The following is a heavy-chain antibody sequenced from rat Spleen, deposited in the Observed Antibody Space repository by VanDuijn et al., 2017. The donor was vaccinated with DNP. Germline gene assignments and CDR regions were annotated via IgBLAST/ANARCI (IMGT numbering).Heavy chain of an antibody. CDR3: ATQDGSSGFDY. CDR2: IIYDGSRT. CDR1: GFTFSDYN. J-gene: IGHJ2*01. Sequence: EVQLVESGGGSVQPGRSLRLSCAASGFTFSDYNMAWARQAPKKGLEWVATIIYDGSRTYYRDSVKGRFTISRDNTKSTLYLQMDSLRSEDTATYYCATQDGSSGFDYWGQGVMVTVSS. D-gene: IGHD5-1*01. V-gene: IGHV5S10*01.